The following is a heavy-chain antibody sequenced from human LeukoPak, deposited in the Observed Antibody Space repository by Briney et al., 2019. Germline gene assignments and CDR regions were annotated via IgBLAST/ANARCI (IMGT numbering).Heavy chain of an antibody. V-gene: IGHV4-30-2*01. CDR1: GGSISSGGYS. J-gene: IGHJ4*02. D-gene: IGHD4-17*01. CDR3: ARGVDGDYVAYYFDY. CDR2: IYHSGST. Sequence: NSSETLSLTCAVSGGSISSGGYSWSWIRQPPGKGPEWIGYIYHSGSTYYNPSLKSRVTISVDRSKNQFSLKLSSVTAADTAVYYCARGVDGDYVAYYFDYWGQRTLVTVSS.